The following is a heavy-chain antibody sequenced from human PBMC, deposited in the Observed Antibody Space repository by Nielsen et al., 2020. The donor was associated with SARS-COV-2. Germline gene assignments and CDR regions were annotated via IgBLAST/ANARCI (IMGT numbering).Heavy chain of an antibody. Sequence: GESLKISCAASGFTFSPYAMHWVRQAPGKGLDWVAVISYDGSNNFYADSVKGRFTISRDNSKNTLYLQMNSQRADDTAVYYCARGLAAAVDYWGQGTLVTVSS. D-gene: IGHD6-13*01. V-gene: IGHV3-30*14. CDR3: ARGLAAAVDY. CDR1: GFTFSPYA. J-gene: IGHJ4*02. CDR2: ISYDGSNN.